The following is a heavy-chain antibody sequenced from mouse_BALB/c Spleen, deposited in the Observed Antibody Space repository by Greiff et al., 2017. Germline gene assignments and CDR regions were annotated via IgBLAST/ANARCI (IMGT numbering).Heavy chain of an antibody. CDR2: IAPGSGST. Sequence: DLVKPGASVKLSCKASGYTFTSYWINWVKQRPGQGLEWIGRIAPGSGSTYYNEMFKGKATLTVDTSSSTAYIQLSSLSSEDSAVYFCARLATMIYFDYWGQGTTLTVSS. V-gene: IGHV1S41*01. J-gene: IGHJ2*01. CDR1: GYTFTSYW. CDR3: ARLATMIYFDY. D-gene: IGHD2-4*01.